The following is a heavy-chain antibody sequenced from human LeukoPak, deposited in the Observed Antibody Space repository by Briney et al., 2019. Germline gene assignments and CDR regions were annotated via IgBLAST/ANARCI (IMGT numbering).Heavy chain of an antibody. CDR2: IYYSGST. D-gene: IGHD2-15*01. CDR1: GGSISSTGYY. CDR3: ASLRAYCSGGTCYSTTDYFDY. Sequence: PSETLSLPCTVPGGSISSTGYYWGWIRQPPGKGLEWIGSIYYSGSTSYNPSLKSRVTISVDTSKNQFSLKLSSVTAADTAMYYCASLRAYCSGGTCYSTTDYFDYWGQGTLVTVSS. V-gene: IGHV4-39*01. J-gene: IGHJ4*02.